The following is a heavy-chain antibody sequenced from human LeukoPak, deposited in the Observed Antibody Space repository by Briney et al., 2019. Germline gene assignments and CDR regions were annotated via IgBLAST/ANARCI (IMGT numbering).Heavy chain of an antibody. D-gene: IGHD2-15*01. J-gene: IGHJ3*02. CDR1: GFTFSSYW. Sequence: GGSLRLSCAASGFTFSSYWMSWVRQAPGKGLEWVANIKQDGSEKYYVDSVKGRFTISRDNAKNSLYLQMNSLRAEDTAVYYCARRFSCSGSSCPKAFDIWGQGTMVTVSS. V-gene: IGHV3-7*01. CDR3: ARRFSCSGSSCPKAFDI. CDR2: IKQDGSEK.